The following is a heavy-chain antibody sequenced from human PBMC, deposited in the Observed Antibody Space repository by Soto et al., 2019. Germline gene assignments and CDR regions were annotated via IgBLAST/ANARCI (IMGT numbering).Heavy chain of an antibody. Sequence: EVQLLESGGGLVQPGGSLRLSCGVSGFTFNDFEMNWVRQAPGKGLEWLAYIDGSGTTKKYADSVRGRFTISRDNPNNSLFLQMSSLSAADSAIYYCARGFGRFNCWGQGTLVFVSS. CDR1: GFTFNDFE. CDR3: ARGFGRFNC. V-gene: IGHV3-48*03. J-gene: IGHJ4*02. CDR2: IDGSGTTK. D-gene: IGHD3-10*01.